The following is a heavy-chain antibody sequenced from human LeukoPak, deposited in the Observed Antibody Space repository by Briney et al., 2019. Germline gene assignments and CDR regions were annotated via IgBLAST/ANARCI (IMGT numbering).Heavy chain of an antibody. J-gene: IGHJ4*02. Sequence: PGGSLRLSCAASGFTFRLYALSWVRQVPGKGLEWLSGITGSGDNTYYADSVKGRFTISRDNSKNTLYLQMNSLRAEDTAVYFCARHGEGGSDYWGQGTLVTVSS. CDR1: GFTFRLYA. CDR3: ARHGEGGSDY. V-gene: IGHV3-23*01. CDR2: ITGSGDNT. D-gene: IGHD3-16*01.